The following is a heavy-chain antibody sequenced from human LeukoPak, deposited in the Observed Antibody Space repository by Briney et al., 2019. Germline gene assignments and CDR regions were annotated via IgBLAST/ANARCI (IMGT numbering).Heavy chain of an antibody. CDR3: ARGLYDSTGPINDY. V-gene: IGHV4-34*01. CDR1: GGSFSGYY. J-gene: IGHJ4*02. D-gene: IGHD3-22*01. Sequence: SETLSLTCAVYGGSFSGYYWSWIRQPPGKGLEWIGEINHSGSTNYNPSLKSRVTISVDTYKNQFSLKLSSVTAADTAVYYCARGLYDSTGPINDYWGQGTLVTVSS. CDR2: INHSGST.